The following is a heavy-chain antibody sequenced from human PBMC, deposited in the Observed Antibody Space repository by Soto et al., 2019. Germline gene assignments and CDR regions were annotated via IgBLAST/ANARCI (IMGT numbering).Heavy chain of an antibody. CDR3: ARTPRAQKIVVEVATRVDY. J-gene: IGHJ4*02. Sequence: QVQLVQSGAEVKRPGASVKVSCKASGYTFSTYGFNWVRQAPGQGLEWMGWISPYNGDTNYAQNFQGRVTLTTDTTTKTGYMELRSLTSDDTAVYYCARTPRAQKIVVEVATRVDYWGQGTLVTVSS. CDR2: ISPYNGDT. CDR1: GYTFSTYG. V-gene: IGHV1-18*04. D-gene: IGHD2-15*01.